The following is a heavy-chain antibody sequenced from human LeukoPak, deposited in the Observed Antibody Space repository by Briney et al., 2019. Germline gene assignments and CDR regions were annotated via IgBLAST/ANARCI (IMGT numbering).Heavy chain of an antibody. CDR3: AKDRYYGSGNYYREFDY. CDR1: GFTFSSYA. J-gene: IGHJ4*02. D-gene: IGHD3-10*01. V-gene: IGHV3-23*01. CDR2: ISGSGGST. Sequence: GGSLRLSCAASGFTFSSYAMSWVRQAPGKGLEWVSAISGSGGSTYYADSVKGRFTISRDNSKNTLYLQMNSLRAEDTAVYYCAKDRYYGSGNYYREFDYWGQGTLVTVSS.